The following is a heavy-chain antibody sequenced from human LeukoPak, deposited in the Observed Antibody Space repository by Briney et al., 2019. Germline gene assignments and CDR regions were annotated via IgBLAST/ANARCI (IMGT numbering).Heavy chain of an antibody. D-gene: IGHD3/OR15-3a*01. CDR2: IIPIFGTA. J-gene: IGHJ6*02. V-gene: IGHV1-69*13. CDR1: GGTFSSYA. CDR3: AVQGTGYGTYYYYGMDV. Sequence: SVKVSCKASGGTFSSYAISWVRQAPGQGLEWMGGIIPIFGTANYAQKFQGRVTITADESTSTAYMELSSLRSEDTAVYYCAVQGTGYGTYYYYGMDVWGQGTTVTVSS.